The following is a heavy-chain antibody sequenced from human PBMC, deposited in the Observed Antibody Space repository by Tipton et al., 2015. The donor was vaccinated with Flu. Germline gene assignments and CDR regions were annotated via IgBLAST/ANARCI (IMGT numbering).Heavy chain of an antibody. CDR3: ARQTGDSVRGGIDY. D-gene: IGHD3-10*02. CDR2: IYHSGTT. J-gene: IGHJ4*02. V-gene: IGHV4-39*01. CDR1: GGPITTTTYY. Sequence: GLVKPSETLSLICTVSGGPITTTTYYGGWIRQPPGKGLEWIRTIYHSGTTYYNPSLKSRLTISVDTSKNQFSLKLGSVTAADTAVYYCARQTGDSVRGGIDYWGQGALVTVSS.